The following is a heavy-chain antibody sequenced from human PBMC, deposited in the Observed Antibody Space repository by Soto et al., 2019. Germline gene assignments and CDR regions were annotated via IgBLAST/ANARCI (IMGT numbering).Heavy chain of an antibody. CDR3: AKDDYYDSSGYLRPGAFDI. V-gene: IGHV3-43*01. J-gene: IGHJ3*02. D-gene: IGHD3-22*01. CDR1: GFTFSSYS. CDR2: ISCDGGCT. Sequence: GGSLRLSCAASGFTFSSYSMNWVRQAPGKGLEWISHISCDGGCTYYADSVKGRFTISRDNSKNSLYLQMNSLRTEDTALYYCAKDDYYDSSGYLRPGAFDIWGQGTMVTVSS.